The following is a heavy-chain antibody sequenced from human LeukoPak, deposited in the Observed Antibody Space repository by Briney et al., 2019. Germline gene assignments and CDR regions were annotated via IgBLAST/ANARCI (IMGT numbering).Heavy chain of an antibody. D-gene: IGHD3-22*01. CDR1: GYTFTSYD. Sequence: GASVKVSCKASGYTFTSYDINWVRQATGQGLEWMGWMNPNSGNTGYAQKFQGRVTMTRNTSISTAYMELSSLRSEDTAVYYCARVVLDHYYDSSGYLGTLDYWGQGTLVTVSS. J-gene: IGHJ4*02. V-gene: IGHV1-8*01. CDR2: MNPNSGNT. CDR3: ARVVLDHYYDSSGYLGTLDY.